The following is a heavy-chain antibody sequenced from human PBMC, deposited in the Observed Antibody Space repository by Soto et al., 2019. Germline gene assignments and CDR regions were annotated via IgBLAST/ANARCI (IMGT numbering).Heavy chain of an antibody. CDR2: ISAYNGNT. J-gene: IGHJ5*02. V-gene: IGHV1-18*01. CDR1: GYTFTSYG. D-gene: IGHD4-17*01. Sequence: ASVKVSCKASGYTFTSYGISWVRQAPGQGLEWMGWISAYNGNTNYAQKLQGRVTMTTDTSTSTAYMELRSLRSDDTAVYYCARVGEMTTVTPAGWFDPCGQGTLVTVSS. CDR3: ARVGEMTTVTPAGWFDP.